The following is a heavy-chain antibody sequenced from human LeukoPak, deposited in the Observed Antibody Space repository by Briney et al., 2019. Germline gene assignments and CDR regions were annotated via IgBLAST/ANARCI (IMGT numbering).Heavy chain of an antibody. D-gene: IGHD1-26*01. Sequence: GGSLRLSCAASGFTFSSYGMTWVRQAPGKGLEWVSSISGSAGSTYYADSVKGRFTISRDNPKNTLYLQMNSLRAEDTAVYYCAREGSYLYYYYYMDVWGKGTTVTVSS. CDR3: AREGSYLYYYYYMDV. CDR1: GFTFSSYG. J-gene: IGHJ6*03. V-gene: IGHV3-23*01. CDR2: ISGSAGST.